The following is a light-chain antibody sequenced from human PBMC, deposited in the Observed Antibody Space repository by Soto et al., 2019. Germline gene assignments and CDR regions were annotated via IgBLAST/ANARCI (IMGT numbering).Light chain of an antibody. CDR1: QTISRW. V-gene: IGKV1-39*01. J-gene: IGKJ1*01. CDR3: QQSYSTTRT. Sequence: DIQRTQSPCTLSASGGDRVTITFGASQTISRWLAWYQQKPGKVPKLLIFAASSLQSGVPSRFNGSGSGTDFTLTIDNLQPEDFATYYCQQSYSTTRTFGQGTKVDIK. CDR2: AAS.